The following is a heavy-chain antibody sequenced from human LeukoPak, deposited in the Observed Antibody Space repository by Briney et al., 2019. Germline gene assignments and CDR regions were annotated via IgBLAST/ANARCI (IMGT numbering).Heavy chain of an antibody. V-gene: IGHV3-23*01. D-gene: IGHD5-24*01. CDR1: GFTFSSYA. Sequence: GGSLRLSCAASGFTFSSYAMSWVRQAPGKGLEWVSAISSSGGSTYYADSVKGRFTISRENSKNTLYLQMNSLRAEDTAVYYCAKDRDGYNFDYWGQGTLVTVSS. CDR3: AKDRDGYNFDY. J-gene: IGHJ4*02. CDR2: ISSSGGST.